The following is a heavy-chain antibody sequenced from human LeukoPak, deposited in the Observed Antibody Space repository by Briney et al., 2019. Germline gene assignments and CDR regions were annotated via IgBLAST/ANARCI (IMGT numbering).Heavy chain of an antibody. CDR2: IYYSGST. Sequence: SETLSLTCTVSGASLSTYYWSWIRQPPGKGLEWIGYIYYSGSTNYNPSPKSRVTISVDTSKNQFSLKLSSVTAADTAVYYCARHSAVRDGYNAGAFDIWGQGTMVTVPS. CDR3: ARHSAVRDGYNAGAFDI. D-gene: IGHD5-24*01. V-gene: IGHV4-59*08. J-gene: IGHJ3*02. CDR1: GASLSTYY.